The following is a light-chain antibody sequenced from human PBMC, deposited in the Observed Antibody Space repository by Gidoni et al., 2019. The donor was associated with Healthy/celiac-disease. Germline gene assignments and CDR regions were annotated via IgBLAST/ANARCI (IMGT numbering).Light chain of an antibody. J-gene: IGKJ5*01. CDR3: QQRSNWPIT. Sequence: EIVLTQSPATLSLSPGERATLSCRASQGVSSYLAWYQQKPGQAPRLLIYDASNRATGIPARFSGSGPGTDFTRTISSLEPEDFAVDYCQQRSNWPITFGQGTRLEIK. CDR1: QGVSSY. CDR2: DAS. V-gene: IGKV3D-11*01.